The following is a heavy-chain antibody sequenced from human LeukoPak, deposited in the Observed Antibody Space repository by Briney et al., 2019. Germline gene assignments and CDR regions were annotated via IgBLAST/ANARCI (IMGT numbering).Heavy chain of an antibody. V-gene: IGHV1-2*02. CDR1: GYTFTGFY. J-gene: IGHJ4*02. D-gene: IGHD2-2*02. CDR2: INPNTGGT. Sequence: ASVKVSCKASGYTFTGFYIHWVRQAPGQGLEWMGWINPNTGGTNYARKFQGRVTMTRDASISTAYMELSRLRFDDTAVYYCAKGDAVVVAAAIRVLVDYWGQGTLVTVSS. CDR3: AKGDAVVVAAAIRVLVDY.